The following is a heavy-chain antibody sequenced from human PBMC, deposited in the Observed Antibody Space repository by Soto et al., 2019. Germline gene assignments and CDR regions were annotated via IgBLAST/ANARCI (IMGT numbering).Heavy chain of an antibody. CDR2: ISGSGGRT. J-gene: IGHJ4*02. CDR3: AALIVVVMYPDY. D-gene: IGHD3-22*01. V-gene: IGHV3-23*01. Sequence: GGSKRLSCAASGFTFSSYAMSWVRQAPGKGLEWVSAISGSGGRTYYADSVKGRFTISRDNSKNTLYLQMNSLRAEDTAVYYCAALIVVVMYPDYWGQGTLVTVSS. CDR1: GFTFSSYA.